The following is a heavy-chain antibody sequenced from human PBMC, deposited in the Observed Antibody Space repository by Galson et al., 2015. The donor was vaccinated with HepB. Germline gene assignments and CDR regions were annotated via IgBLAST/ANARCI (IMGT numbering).Heavy chain of an antibody. J-gene: IGHJ3*02. CDR1: GYTFTSYY. D-gene: IGHD3-10*01. CDR2: TNPSGGST. V-gene: IGHV1-46*04. Sequence: SVKVSCKASGYTFTSYYMHWVRQAPGQGLEWMGITNPSGGSTSYAQKLQGRVTMTRDTSTSTVYMELSSLRSEDTAVYYCARGGAGVLLWFGERYAFDIWGQGTMVTVSS. CDR3: ARGGAGVLLWFGERYAFDI.